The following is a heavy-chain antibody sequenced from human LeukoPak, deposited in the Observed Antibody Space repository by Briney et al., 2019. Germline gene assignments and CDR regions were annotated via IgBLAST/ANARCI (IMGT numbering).Heavy chain of an antibody. CDR2: ISAYNGNT. CDR3: ARDSSGYSNDAFDI. J-gene: IGHJ3*02. Sequence: ASVKVSCKASGYTFTSYGISRVRQAPGQGLEWMGWISAYNGNTNYAQKLQGRVTMTTDTSTSTAYMELRSLRSDDTAVYYCARDSSGYSNDAFDIWGQGTMVTVSS. V-gene: IGHV1-18*01. CDR1: GYTFTSYG. D-gene: IGHD3-22*01.